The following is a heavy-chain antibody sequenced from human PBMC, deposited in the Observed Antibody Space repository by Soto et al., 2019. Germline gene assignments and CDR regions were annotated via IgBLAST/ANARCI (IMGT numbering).Heavy chain of an antibody. V-gene: IGHV1-2*04. CDR2: INPNSGGT. CDR1: GYTFTGYY. J-gene: IGHJ4*02. Sequence: ASVKVSCKASGYTFTGYYMHWVRQAPGQGLEWMGWINPNSGGTNYAQKFQGWVTMTRDTSISTAYMELSRLRSDDTAVYYCARGPYDILTGYPFDYWGQGTLVTVSS. D-gene: IGHD3-9*01. CDR3: ARGPYDILTGYPFDY.